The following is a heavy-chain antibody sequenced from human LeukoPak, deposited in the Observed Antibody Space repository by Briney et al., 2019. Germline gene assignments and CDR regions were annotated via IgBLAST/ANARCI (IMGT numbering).Heavy chain of an antibody. J-gene: IGHJ5*02. CDR1: GFTFSDYY. D-gene: IGHD6-19*01. Sequence: GGSLRLSCAASGFTFSDYYMSWIRQAPGKGLEWVSYISSGSTIYYADSVKGRFTISRDNAKNSLYLQMNSLRAEDTAVYYCARDHSVAVAGWFDPWGQGTLVTVSS. V-gene: IGHV3-11*01. CDR2: ISSGSTI. CDR3: ARDHSVAVAGWFDP.